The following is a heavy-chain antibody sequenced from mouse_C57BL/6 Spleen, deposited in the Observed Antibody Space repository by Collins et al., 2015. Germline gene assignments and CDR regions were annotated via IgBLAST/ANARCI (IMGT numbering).Heavy chain of an antibody. Sequence: EVQLVESGGDLVKPGGSLKLSCAASGFTFSSYGMSWVRQTPDKRLEWVATISSGGSYTYYPDSVKGRFTISRDNAKNTLYLQTSSLKSEDTAMYYCARQITTVVATRGAMDYWGQGTSVTASS. D-gene: IGHD1-1*01. V-gene: IGHV5-6*01. CDR3: ARQITTVVATRGAMDY. CDR2: ISSGGSYT. CDR1: GFTFSSYG. J-gene: IGHJ4*01.